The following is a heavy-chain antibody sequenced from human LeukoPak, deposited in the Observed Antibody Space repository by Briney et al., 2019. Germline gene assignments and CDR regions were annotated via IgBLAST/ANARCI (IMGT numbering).Heavy chain of an antibody. D-gene: IGHD3-22*01. CDR3: ARGYYYRN. CDR1: GGSFSGYY. CDR2: INHSGST. V-gene: IGHV4-34*01. J-gene: IGHJ1*01. Sequence: ASETLSLTCAVYGGSFSGYYWSWIRQPPGKGLEWIGEINHSGSTNYNPSLKSRVTISVDTSKNQFSLKLSSVTAADTAVYYCARGYYYRNWGQGTLVTVSS.